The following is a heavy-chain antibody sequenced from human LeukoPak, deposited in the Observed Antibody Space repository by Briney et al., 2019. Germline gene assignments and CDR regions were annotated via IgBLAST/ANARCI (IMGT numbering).Heavy chain of an antibody. Sequence: GGSLRLSCAASGFTFSSYSMNWVRQAPGKGLEWVSSISSGSKYIYNADSVKGRFTISRDNAKNSVYLQMNSLRVEDTAVYYCARDTKYAFDNWGQGTLVTVSS. D-gene: IGHD2-2*01. J-gene: IGHJ4*02. V-gene: IGHV3-21*01. CDR3: ARDTKYAFDN. CDR2: ISSGSKYI. CDR1: GFTFSSYS.